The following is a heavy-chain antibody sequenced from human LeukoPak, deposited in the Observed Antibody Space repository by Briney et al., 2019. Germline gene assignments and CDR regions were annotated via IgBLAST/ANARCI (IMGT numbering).Heavy chain of an antibody. CDR1: GYTFTSYG. V-gene: IGHV1-18*01. D-gene: IGHD2-15*01. J-gene: IGHJ4*02. Sequence: ASVKVSCKASGYTFTSYGISWVRQAPGQGLEWMGWISAYNGNTNYAQKLQGRVTMTTDTSISTAYMELSRLRSDDTAVYYCARDRYLGYCSGGSCYPLDYWGQGTLVTVSS. CDR3: ARDRYLGYCSGGSCYPLDY. CDR2: ISAYNGNT.